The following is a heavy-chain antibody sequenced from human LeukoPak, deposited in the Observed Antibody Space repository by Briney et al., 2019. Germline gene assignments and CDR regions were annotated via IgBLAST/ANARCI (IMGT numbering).Heavy chain of an antibody. CDR1: GYTFTGYY. CDR3: ARDLRDVMRTGIPYEIDY. V-gene: IGHV1-2*02. J-gene: IGHJ4*02. CDR2: INPNSGGT. Sequence: GASVKVSCKASGYTFTGYYIHWVRQAPGQGLEWMGWINPNSGGTYFAQKFQGRVTVTRDTSIATAYMELSRLRSDDTAVYYCARDLRDVMRTGIPYEIDYWGQGTLVTVPS. D-gene: IGHD3/OR15-3a*01.